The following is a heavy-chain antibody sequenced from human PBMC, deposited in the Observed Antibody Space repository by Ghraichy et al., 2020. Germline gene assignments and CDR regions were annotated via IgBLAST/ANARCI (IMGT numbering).Heavy chain of an antibody. Sequence: GGSLRLSCAASGFTFRSYWIHWVRQVPGKGLMWLSRVDNDGSSTVYADSVRGRFTISRDNAENMVYLQMNSLRADDTAVYYCARGALFRAFDIWGPGTMVTVSS. CDR2: VDNDGSST. CDR1: GFTFRSYW. J-gene: IGHJ3*02. V-gene: IGHV3-74*01. CDR3: ARGALFRAFDI.